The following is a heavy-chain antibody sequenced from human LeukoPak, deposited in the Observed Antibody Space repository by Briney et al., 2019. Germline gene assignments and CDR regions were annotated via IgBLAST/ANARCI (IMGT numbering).Heavy chain of an antibody. CDR1: GGSISSYY. Sequence: SETLSLTCTVSGGSISSYYWSWIRQPPGKGLEWIGYIYYSGSTHYNPSLKSRVTISVDTSKNQFSLKLSSVTAADTAVYYCARYGPVGATTRQFDYWGQGTLVTVSS. CDR2: IYYSGST. J-gene: IGHJ4*02. D-gene: IGHD1-26*01. V-gene: IGHV4-59*12. CDR3: ARYGPVGATTRQFDY.